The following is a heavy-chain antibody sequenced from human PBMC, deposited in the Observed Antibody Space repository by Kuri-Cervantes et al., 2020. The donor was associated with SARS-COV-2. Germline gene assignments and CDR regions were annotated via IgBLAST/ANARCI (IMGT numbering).Heavy chain of an antibody. J-gene: IGHJ4*02. CDR1: GFTFSSYA. D-gene: IGHD2-21*01. Sequence: LSLTCAASGFTFSSYAMSWVRQAPGKGLEWVSAISGSGGSTYYADSVKGRFTISRDNSKNTLYLQMNILRAEDTAVYYCAKAIGGAIATGGVDYWGQGTLVTVSS. CDR3: AKAIGGAIATGGVDY. CDR2: ISGSGGST. V-gene: IGHV3-23*01.